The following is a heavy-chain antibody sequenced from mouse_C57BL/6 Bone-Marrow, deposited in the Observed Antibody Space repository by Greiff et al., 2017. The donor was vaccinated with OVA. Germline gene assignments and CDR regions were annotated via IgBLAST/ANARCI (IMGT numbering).Heavy chain of an antibody. D-gene: IGHD1-1*01. CDR2: IHPNSGST. Sequence: QVQLQQPGAELVKPGASVKLSCKASGYTFTSYWMHWVKQRPGQGLEWIGMIHPNSGSTNYNEKFKSKATLTVDKSSSTAYMQLSSLTSEDSAVYYCAIPFYCYGNGIDVGGTGNTDTV. CDR3: AIPFYCYGNGIDV. CDR1: GYTFTSYW. J-gene: IGHJ1*03. V-gene: IGHV1-64*01.